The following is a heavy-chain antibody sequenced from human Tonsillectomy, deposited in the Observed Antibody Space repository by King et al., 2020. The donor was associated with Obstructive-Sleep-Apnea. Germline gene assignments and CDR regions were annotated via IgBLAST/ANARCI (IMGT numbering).Heavy chain of an antibody. J-gene: IGHJ3*02. CDR3: AKERTVARSRAFDI. Sequence: HVQLVESGGGVVQPGRSLRLSCAASGFTFSSYGMHWVRQAPGKGLEWVAVISYDGSNKYYADSGKGRFTISRDNSKNTLYLQMNSLRAEDTAVYYCAKERTVARSRAFDIWGQGTMVTASS. V-gene: IGHV3-30*18. D-gene: IGHD5-12*01. CDR1: GFTFSSYG. CDR2: ISYDGSNK.